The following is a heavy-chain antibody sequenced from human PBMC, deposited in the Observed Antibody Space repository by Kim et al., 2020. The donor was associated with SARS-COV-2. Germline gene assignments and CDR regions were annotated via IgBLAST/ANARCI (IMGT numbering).Heavy chain of an antibody. CDR2: IGAYGTT. J-gene: IGHJ4*02. Sequence: GGSLRLSCAASGFTFSSYAMNWVRQAPGKGLEWVSVIGAYGTTYYADSVKGRFSISRDNSKNTLYLQMNSLRAEDTAVYYCAKSEYNSGWNRNFDYWGQGTLVTVSS. CDR1: GFTFSSYA. D-gene: IGHD6-19*01. CDR3: AKSEYNSGWNRNFDY. V-gene: IGHV3-23*01.